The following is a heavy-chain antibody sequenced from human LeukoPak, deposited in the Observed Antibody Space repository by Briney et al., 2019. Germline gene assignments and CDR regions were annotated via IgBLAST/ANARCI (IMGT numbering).Heavy chain of an antibody. J-gene: IGHJ4*02. CDR3: ARYSTSSSSSFDY. CDR2: ISSSSSSYI. V-gene: IGHV3-21*01. Sequence: GGSLRLSCAASGFTFSSYSMNWVRQAPGKRLEWVSSISSSSSSYIYYADSVKGRFTISRDNAKNSLYLQMNSLRAEDTAVYYCARYSTSSSSSFDYWGQGTLVTVSS. CDR1: GFTFSSYS. D-gene: IGHD6-6*01.